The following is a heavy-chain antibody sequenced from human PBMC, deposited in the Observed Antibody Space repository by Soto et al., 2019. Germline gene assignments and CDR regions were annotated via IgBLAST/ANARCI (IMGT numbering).Heavy chain of an antibody. V-gene: IGHV1-69*13. J-gene: IGHJ6*02. D-gene: IGHD5-18*01. CDR3: ARADSYGSLWYV. Sequence: SVKVSCKSSGDTSSSYAISWVRQAPGQGLEWMGGITPIFGPANYAQKFQDRVTITADESANTAYMELSSLRFEDTAVYYCARADSYGSLWYVWGQGTTVTVSS. CDR1: GDTSSSYA. CDR2: ITPIFGPA.